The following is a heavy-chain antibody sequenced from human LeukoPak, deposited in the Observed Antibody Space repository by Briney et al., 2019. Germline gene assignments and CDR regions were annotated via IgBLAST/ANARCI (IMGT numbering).Heavy chain of an antibody. J-gene: IGHJ4*02. CDR2: INAGNGNT. CDR3: ARNILTGYPDLDY. D-gene: IGHD3-9*01. CDR1: GYTFTGYY. V-gene: IGHV1-3*01. Sequence: ASVKVSCKASGYTFTGYYMHWVRQAPGQGLEWMGWINAGNGNTKYSQKFQGRVTITRDTSASTAYMELSSLRSEDTAVYYCARNILTGYPDLDYWGQGTLVTVSS.